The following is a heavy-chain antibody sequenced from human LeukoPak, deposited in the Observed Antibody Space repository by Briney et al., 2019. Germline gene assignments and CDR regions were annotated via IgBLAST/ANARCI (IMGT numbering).Heavy chain of an antibody. CDR2: IYSGGST. V-gene: IGHV3-66*01. J-gene: IGHJ5*02. CDR1: EFSVGSNY. Sequence: QTGGSLRLSCAASEFSVGSNYMTWVRQAPGKGLEWVSLIYSGGSTYYADSVKGRFTISRDNSKNTLYLQMNSLRAEDTAVYYCARVGYCSSTSCYNWFDPWGQGTLVTVSS. D-gene: IGHD2-2*01. CDR3: ARVGYCSSTSCYNWFDP.